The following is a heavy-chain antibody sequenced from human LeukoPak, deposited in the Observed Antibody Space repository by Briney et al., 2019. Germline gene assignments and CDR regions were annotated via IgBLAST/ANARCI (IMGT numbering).Heavy chain of an antibody. CDR3: ASGYYDSSGSNDY. V-gene: IGHV4-59*01. CDR1: GGSISSYY. D-gene: IGHD3-22*01. CDR2: IYYSGST. J-gene: IGHJ4*02. Sequence: SETLSLTCTVSGGSISSYYWSWIRQPPGKGLEWIGYIYYSGSTNYRPSLKSRVTISVDTSKNQFSLKLSSVTAADTAVYYCASGYYDSSGSNDYWGQGTLVTVSS.